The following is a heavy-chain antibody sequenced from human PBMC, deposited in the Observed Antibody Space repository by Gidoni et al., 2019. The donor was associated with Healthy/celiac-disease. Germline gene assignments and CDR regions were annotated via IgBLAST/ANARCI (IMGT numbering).Heavy chain of an antibody. CDR1: GGSIRSSSYY. D-gene: IGHD6-19*01. CDR3: ARRASSGWYAFDI. V-gene: IGHV4-39*01. J-gene: IGHJ3*02. CDR2: IYYSGST. Sequence: QLQLQESGPGLVKPSATLSITCPASGGSIRSSSYYWGWIRQPPGKGLEWIGSIYYSGSTYYNPSIKSRVTISVDTAKNQFSLKLSSVTAADTAVYYCARRASSGWYAFDIWGQGTMVTVSS.